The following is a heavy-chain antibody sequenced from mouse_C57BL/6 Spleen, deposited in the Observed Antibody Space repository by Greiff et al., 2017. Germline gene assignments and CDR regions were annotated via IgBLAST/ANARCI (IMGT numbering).Heavy chain of an antibody. CDR2: IITSNGGT. CDR3: ARARIDY. V-gene: IGHV1-53*01. Sequence: QVQLQQPGPDLVKPAASVTLSCKASGYTFTSYWMHWVKQRPGKGLEWIGNIITSNGGTNYNEKFKSKATLTVDKSSSTAYMQLSSLTSDDSAVYYCARARIDYWGQGTTLTVSS. CDR1: GYTFTSYW. J-gene: IGHJ2*01.